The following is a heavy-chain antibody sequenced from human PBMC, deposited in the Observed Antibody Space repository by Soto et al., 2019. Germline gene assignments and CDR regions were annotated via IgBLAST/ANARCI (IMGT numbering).Heavy chain of an antibody. D-gene: IGHD6-25*01. CDR3: ARGVSGRSLLF. J-gene: IGHJ4*02. CDR2: ISATDGST. V-gene: IGHV1-18*01. Sequence: VKVSCKASGYTFRSHDIIWVRQVPGQGPEWMGWISATDGSTKYTQKFQGRVTMTTDTSTSTAYMEVKSLRSDDTAIYYCARGVSGRSLLFWGQGTPVTVSS. CDR1: GYTFRSHD.